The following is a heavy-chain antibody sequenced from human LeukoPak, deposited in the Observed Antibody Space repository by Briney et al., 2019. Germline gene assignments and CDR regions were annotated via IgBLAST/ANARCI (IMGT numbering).Heavy chain of an antibody. CDR3: ARSIYGSGSSLWFDP. CDR2: ISAYNGNT. J-gene: IGHJ5*02. Sequence: ASVKVSCKAFGYTFTSNYMHWVRQAPGQGLEWMGWISAYNGNTNYAQKLQGRVTMTTDTSTSTAYMELRSLRSDDTAVYYCARSIYGSGSSLWFDPWGQGTLVTVSS. D-gene: IGHD3-10*01. V-gene: IGHV1-18*04. CDR1: GYTFTSNY.